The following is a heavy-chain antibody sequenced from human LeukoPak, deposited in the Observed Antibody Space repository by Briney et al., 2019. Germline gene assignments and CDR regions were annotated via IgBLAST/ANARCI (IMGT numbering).Heavy chain of an antibody. D-gene: IGHD6-6*01. CDR1: GYTFNTYW. V-gene: IGHV5-51*01. CDR3: ARRSISSLVLFDY. CDR2: INPGDSDP. Sequence: GESLKISCQASGYTFNTYWIGWVRQMPGKGLEWMGIINPGDSDPRYSPSFQGRATISADRSISTAYLQWSSLKASDTAMYYCARRSISSLVLFDYWGQGTLVTVSS. J-gene: IGHJ4*02.